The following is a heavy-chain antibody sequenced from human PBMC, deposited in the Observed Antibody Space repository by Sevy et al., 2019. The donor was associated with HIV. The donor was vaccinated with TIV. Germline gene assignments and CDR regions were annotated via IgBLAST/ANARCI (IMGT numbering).Heavy chain of an antibody. CDR1: GFTFSNAW. CDR2: IKSKTDSGTT. V-gene: IGHV3-15*01. CDR3: TTDPTMIVVVITSPLGDI. Sequence: GGSLRLSCAASGFTFSNAWMSWVRQAPGKGLEWVGRIKSKTDSGTTDYAAPVKGRFTISRDDSKNTLYLQMNSLKTEDTAVYYCTTDPTMIVVVITSPLGDIWGQGTMVTVSS. J-gene: IGHJ3*02. D-gene: IGHD3-22*01.